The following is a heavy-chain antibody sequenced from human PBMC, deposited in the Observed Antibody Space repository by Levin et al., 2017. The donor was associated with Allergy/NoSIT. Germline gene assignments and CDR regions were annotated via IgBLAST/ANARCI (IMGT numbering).Heavy chain of an antibody. V-gene: IGHV3-72*01. J-gene: IGHJ6*03. CDR3: AREGRKADIVATIRYYDYYMDV. CDR2: TRNKANSYTT. Sequence: SCAASGFTFSDHYMDWVRQAPGKGLEWVGRTRNKANSYTTEYAASVKGRFTISRDDSKNSLYLQMNSLKTEDTAVYYCAREGRKADIVATIRYYDYYMDVWGKGTTVTVSS. D-gene: IGHD5-12*01. CDR1: GFTFSDHY.